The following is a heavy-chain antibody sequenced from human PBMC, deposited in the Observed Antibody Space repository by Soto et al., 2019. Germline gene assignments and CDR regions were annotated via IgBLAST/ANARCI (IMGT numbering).Heavy chain of an antibody. D-gene: IGHD4-17*01. CDR1: GGSITNYY. CDR3: ARSQTTVTSYDY. V-gene: IGHV4-59*12. Sequence: PSETLSLTCTVSGGSITNYYWTWIRQPPGKELEWIGYIYYTGTTNYNPSLTSRVTISVDRSKNQFSLKLSSVTAADTAVYYCARSQTTVTSYDYWGQGTLVTVSS. J-gene: IGHJ4*02. CDR2: IYYTGTT.